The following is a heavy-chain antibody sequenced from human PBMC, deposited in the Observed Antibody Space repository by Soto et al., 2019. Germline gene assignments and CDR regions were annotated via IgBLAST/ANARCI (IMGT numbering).Heavy chain of an antibody. J-gene: IGHJ6*02. Sequence: GGSLRLSCAASGFTFSDYYMSWIRQAPGKGLEWVSYISSSGSTIYYADSVKGRFTISRDNAKNSLYLQMNSLRAEDTAVYYCAREPDCSGGSCHYYYYGMDVWGQGTTVTVSS. CDR3: AREPDCSGGSCHYYYYGMDV. CDR2: ISSSGSTI. V-gene: IGHV3-11*01. D-gene: IGHD2-15*01. CDR1: GFTFSDYY.